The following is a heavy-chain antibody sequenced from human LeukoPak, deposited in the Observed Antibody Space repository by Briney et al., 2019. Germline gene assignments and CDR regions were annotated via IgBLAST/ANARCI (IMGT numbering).Heavy chain of an antibody. D-gene: IGHD2-8*02. CDR1: GFTFSNCG. Sequence: GGSLRLSCAASGFTFSNCGMHWVRQAPGKGLEGVAVILYDGSYKYYADSVKGRFTISRDNSKNTLYLQMNSLRAEDTAVYYCAKDFYVGPVLARYFDYWGQGTLVTVSS. CDR2: ILYDGSYK. V-gene: IGHV3-33*06. CDR3: AKDFYVGPVLARYFDY. J-gene: IGHJ4*02.